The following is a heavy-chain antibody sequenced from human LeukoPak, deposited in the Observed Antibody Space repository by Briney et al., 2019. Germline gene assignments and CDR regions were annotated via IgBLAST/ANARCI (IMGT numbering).Heavy chain of an antibody. D-gene: IGHD6-19*01. CDR1: GFIFSTYT. J-gene: IGHJ4*02. V-gene: IGHV3-23*01. CDR3: AKESWQQWLPFDY. Sequence: GGSLRLSCAASGFIFSTYTMNWVRQAPGKGLEWVSAISGSGGSTYYADSVKGRFTISRDNSKNTLYLQMNSLRAEDTAVYYCAKESWQQWLPFDYWGQGTLVTVSS. CDR2: ISGSGGST.